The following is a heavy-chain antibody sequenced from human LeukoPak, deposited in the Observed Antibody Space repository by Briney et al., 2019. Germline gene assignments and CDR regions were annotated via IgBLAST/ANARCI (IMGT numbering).Heavy chain of an antibody. CDR2: INHSGYT. CDR3: ARLKFYDSTGYSPGYYMDV. V-gene: IGHV4-34*01. J-gene: IGHJ6*03. Sequence: SETLSLTCAVSGVSFDDYYWSWVRQTPGKGLEWIGEINHSGYTNDSPSLKSRVTLSIDTSRKQFSLRLRSVTAADTAVYYCARLKFYDSTGYSPGYYMDVWGKGTAVTVSS. D-gene: IGHD3-22*01. CDR1: GVSFDDYY.